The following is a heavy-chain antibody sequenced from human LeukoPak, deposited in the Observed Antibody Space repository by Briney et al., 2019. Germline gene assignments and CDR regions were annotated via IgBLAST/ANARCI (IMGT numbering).Heavy chain of an antibody. Sequence: ASVTVSCKASGYTFTTYGFSWVRQAPGQGLEWMGWISAYNGNTNYLQKLLGRITMTTDTSTNTAYMELRSLTSDDTAVYYCARDHSSSGQLFDYWGQGTLVTVSS. CDR1: GYTFTTYG. J-gene: IGHJ4*02. CDR3: ARDHSSSGQLFDY. D-gene: IGHD6-13*01. V-gene: IGHV1-18*01. CDR2: ISAYNGNT.